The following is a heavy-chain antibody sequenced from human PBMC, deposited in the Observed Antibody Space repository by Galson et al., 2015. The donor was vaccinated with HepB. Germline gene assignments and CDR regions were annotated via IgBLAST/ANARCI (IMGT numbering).Heavy chain of an antibody. J-gene: IGHJ3*02. CDR3: ARGSCGRTSCFISHAFDI. CDR2: IWYDGRNK. CDR1: GFTFSSYG. Sequence: SLRLSCAASGFTFSSYGMHWVRQAPGKGLEWVAVIWYDGRNKYYADSVKGRFTISRDNSKNTVYLQMSSLRGEDTAVYSCARGSCGRTSCFISHAFDIWGQGTMVTVSS. D-gene: IGHD2-2*01. V-gene: IGHV3-33*01.